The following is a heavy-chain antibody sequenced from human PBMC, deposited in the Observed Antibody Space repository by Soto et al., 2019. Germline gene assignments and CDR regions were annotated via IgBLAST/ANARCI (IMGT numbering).Heavy chain of an antibody. D-gene: IGHD3-22*01. J-gene: IGHJ4*02. CDR1: GYSISSCYY. CDR3: ARGAYYYDSSGYQYYFDY. Sequence: SETLSLTCAVSGYSISSCYYWGWIRQPPGKGLEWIGSIYHSGSTYYNPSLKSRVTISVDTSKNQFSLKLSSVTAADMAVYYCARGAYYYDSSGYQYYFDYWGQGTLVTVSS. V-gene: IGHV4-38-2*01. CDR2: IYHSGST.